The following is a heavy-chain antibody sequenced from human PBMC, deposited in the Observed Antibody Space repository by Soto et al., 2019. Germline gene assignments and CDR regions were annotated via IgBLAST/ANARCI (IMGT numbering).Heavy chain of an antibody. D-gene: IGHD6-6*01. CDR3: ARVSYSSWSEAAFDI. Sequence: GGSLRLSCAASGFTFSSYAMHWVRQAPGKGLEWVAVISYDGSNKYYADSVKGRFTISRDNSKNMLYLQMNSLRAEETAVYYCARVSYSSWSEAAFDIWGQGTMVTVS. J-gene: IGHJ3*02. CDR2: ISYDGSNK. V-gene: IGHV3-30-3*01. CDR1: GFTFSSYA.